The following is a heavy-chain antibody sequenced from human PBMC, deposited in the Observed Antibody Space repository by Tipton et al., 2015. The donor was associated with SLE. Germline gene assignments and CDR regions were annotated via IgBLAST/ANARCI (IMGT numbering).Heavy chain of an antibody. Sequence: RSLRLSCAVSGVTFSDYAIHWVRQPPGKGLEWLALISYDGNIRSYADSVKGRFTISRDNSKNTSSLQMISLRAEDTAVYYCVGDLELHAQWGQGTLVTVSS. V-gene: IGHV3-30-3*01. CDR3: VGDLELHAQ. CDR2: ISYDGNIR. D-gene: IGHD1-7*01. J-gene: IGHJ4*02. CDR1: GVTFSDYA.